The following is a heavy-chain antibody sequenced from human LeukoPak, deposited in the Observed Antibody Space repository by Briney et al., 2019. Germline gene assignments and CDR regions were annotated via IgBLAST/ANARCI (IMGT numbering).Heavy chain of an antibody. D-gene: IGHD6-19*01. J-gene: IGHJ4*02. CDR2: INWNGGST. CDR3: ARDVRVAGTVDY. CDR1: GFTFDDYD. V-gene: IGHV3-20*04. Sequence: GGSLRLSCAASGFTFDDYDMSWVRQAPGKGLEWVSGINWNGGSTGYADSVQGRFTISRDNAKNSLYLQMNSLRAEGTALYYCARDVRVAGTVDYWGQGNLVTVSS.